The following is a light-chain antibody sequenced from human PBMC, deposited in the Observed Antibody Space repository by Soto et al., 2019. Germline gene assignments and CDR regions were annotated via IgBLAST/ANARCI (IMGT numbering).Light chain of an antibody. Sequence: DIVLTQSPGTLSLSPGERATLSCRASQSVRSTSLAWYQQKPGQAPRLLMYGASSRATGIPDGFSGSGSGTDFTLTISRLEPEDFAVYYCQQYGSSGTFGGGTKVDIK. CDR3: QQYGSSGT. CDR1: QSVRSTS. V-gene: IGKV3-20*01. J-gene: IGKJ4*02. CDR2: GAS.